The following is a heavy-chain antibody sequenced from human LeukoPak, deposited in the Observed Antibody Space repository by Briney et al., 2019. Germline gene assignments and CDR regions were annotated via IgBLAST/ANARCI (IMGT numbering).Heavy chain of an antibody. CDR2: ISGSGGST. Sequence: TGGSLRLSCAASGFTFSSYAMSWVRQAPGKGLEWVSAISGSGGSTYYADSVKGRFTISRDNSKNTLYLQMNSLRAEDTAVYYCAKTNYYGSGSYSHYYYYGMDVWGQGTTVTVSS. J-gene: IGHJ6*02. CDR1: GFTFSSYA. D-gene: IGHD3-10*01. CDR3: AKTNYYGSGSYSHYYYYGMDV. V-gene: IGHV3-23*01.